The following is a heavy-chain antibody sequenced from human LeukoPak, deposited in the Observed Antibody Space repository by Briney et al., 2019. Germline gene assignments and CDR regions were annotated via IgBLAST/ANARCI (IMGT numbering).Heavy chain of an antibody. CDR2: INIRSKYK. Sequence: PGGSLRLSCAASGFTFNYYTMIWLRQAPGKGLQWVSSINIRSKYKYHEYSVKGRFTISRDNAKNSLYLQMTSLRAEDTAFYYCVREDGVVGATSSFDSWGERTLGTVSS. CDR1: GFTFNYYT. V-gene: IGHV3-21*01. CDR3: VREDGVVGATSSFDS. D-gene: IGHD1-26*01. J-gene: IGHJ4*02.